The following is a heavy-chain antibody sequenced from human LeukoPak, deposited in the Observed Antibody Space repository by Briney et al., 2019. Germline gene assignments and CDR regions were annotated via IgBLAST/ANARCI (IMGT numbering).Heavy chain of an antibody. V-gene: IGHV3-21*01. CDR1: GFTFSSYS. CDR3: AREADYYGSRIENWFDP. CDR2: ISSSSSYI. D-gene: IGHD3-10*01. Sequence: GGSLRPSCAASGFTFSSYSMNWVRQAPGKGLEWVSSISSSSSYIYYADSVKGRFTISRDNAKNSLYLQMNSLRAEDTAVYYCAREADYYGSRIENWFDPWGQGTLVTVSS. J-gene: IGHJ5*02.